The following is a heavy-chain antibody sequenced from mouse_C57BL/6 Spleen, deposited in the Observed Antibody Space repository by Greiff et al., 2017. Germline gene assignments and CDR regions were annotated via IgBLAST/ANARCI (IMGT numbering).Heavy chain of an antibody. Sequence: EVQLVESGGGLVKPGGSLKLSCAASGFTFSSYTMSWVRQTPEKRLEWVATISGGGGNTYYPDSVKGRFTISRDNAKNTLYLQMSSLRSEDTALYYCARLLLTAHFDYWGQGATLTVSS. D-gene: IGHD4-1*01. CDR2: ISGGGGNT. CDR3: ARLLLTAHFDY. J-gene: IGHJ2*01. V-gene: IGHV5-9*01. CDR1: GFTFSSYT.